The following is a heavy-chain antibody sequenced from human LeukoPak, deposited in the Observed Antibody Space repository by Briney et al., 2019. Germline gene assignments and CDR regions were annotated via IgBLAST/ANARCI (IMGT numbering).Heavy chain of an antibody. J-gene: IGHJ6*02. V-gene: IGHV4-59*02. CDR2: IYYSGST. Sequence: PSETLSLTCTVSGGSVSSYYWSWIRQPPGKGLEWIGYIYYSGSTNYNPSLKSRVTISVDTSKNQFSLELSSVTAADTAVYHCARDNWNYGSSMDVWGQGTMVTVSS. D-gene: IGHD1-7*01. CDR1: GGSVSSYY. CDR3: ARDNWNYGSSMDV.